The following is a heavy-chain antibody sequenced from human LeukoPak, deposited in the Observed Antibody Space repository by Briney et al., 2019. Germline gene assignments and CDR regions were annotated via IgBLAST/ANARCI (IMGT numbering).Heavy chain of an antibody. J-gene: IGHJ5*02. Sequence: EASVKVSCKASGGTFSSYAISWVRQAPGQGLEWMGRIIPILGIANYAQKFQGRVTITADKSTSTAYMELSSLRSEDTVVYYCARGWAAAGTGNWFDPWGQGTLVTVSS. CDR1: GGTFSSYA. CDR3: ARGWAAAGTGNWFDP. V-gene: IGHV1-69*04. CDR2: IIPILGIA. D-gene: IGHD6-13*01.